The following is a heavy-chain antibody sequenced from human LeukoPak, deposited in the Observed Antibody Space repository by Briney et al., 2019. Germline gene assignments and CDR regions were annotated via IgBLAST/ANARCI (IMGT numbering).Heavy chain of an antibody. V-gene: IGHV3-48*03. CDR2: ISSSGSNI. J-gene: IGHJ6*03. CDR3: ARGAGSGADYYYYYYMDV. CDR1: GFTFSSYE. Sequence: AGSLRLSCAASGFTFSSYEMNCVRQAPRERLQGGSYISSSGSNIYYAESVKGRFTISRDNAKNSLYLQMNSLRAEDTAVYYCARGAGSGADYYYYYYMDVWGKGTTVTVSS. D-gene: IGHD1-26*01.